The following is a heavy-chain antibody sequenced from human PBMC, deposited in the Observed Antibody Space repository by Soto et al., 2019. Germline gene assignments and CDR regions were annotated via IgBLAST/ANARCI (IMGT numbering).Heavy chain of an antibody. CDR1: GFTFSDYY. J-gene: IGHJ3*02. D-gene: IGHD1-1*01. CDR2: INPDSGGT. Sequence: GASVKVSCKASGFTFSDYYIHWLRQAPGQGPEWMGLINPDSGGTRFAQKFQGWATMTRDTSINTAYMEPSRLRFNDTAVYYCARDLTGTGYDAFDIWGQGTMVTVSS. V-gene: IGHV1-2*04. CDR3: ARDLTGTGYDAFDI.